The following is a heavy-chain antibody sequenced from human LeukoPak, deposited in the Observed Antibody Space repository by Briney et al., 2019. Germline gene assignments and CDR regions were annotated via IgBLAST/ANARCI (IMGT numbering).Heavy chain of an antibody. Sequence: GGSLRLSCAASGFTFSSYGMHWVRQALGKGLEWVAFTRYDGNNKYYADSVKGRFTISRDNSKNTLYLQMNSLRAEDTAVYHCAKDLLGYCSSASCSAFDYWGQGTLVTVSS. D-gene: IGHD2-2*01. CDR2: TRYDGNNK. CDR3: AKDLLGYCSSASCSAFDY. J-gene: IGHJ4*02. V-gene: IGHV3-30*02. CDR1: GFTFSSYG.